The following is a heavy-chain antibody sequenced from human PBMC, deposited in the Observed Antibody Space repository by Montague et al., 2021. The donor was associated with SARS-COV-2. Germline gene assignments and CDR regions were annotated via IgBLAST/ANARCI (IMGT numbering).Heavy chain of an antibody. Sequence: PALVKPTQTLTLTCTFSGYSLTTSGVGVGWIRQPPGKALEWLALIYWNDHKRYSPSLESRLTITKDTSKNQVVLTMTKMDPADTATYYCTHRPSDFYDSSWPLVNFWGQGAVVTVSS. CDR2: IYWNDHK. CDR1: GYSLTTSGVG. D-gene: IGHD3-22*01. J-gene: IGHJ4*02. V-gene: IGHV2-5*01. CDR3: THRPSDFYDSSWPLVNF.